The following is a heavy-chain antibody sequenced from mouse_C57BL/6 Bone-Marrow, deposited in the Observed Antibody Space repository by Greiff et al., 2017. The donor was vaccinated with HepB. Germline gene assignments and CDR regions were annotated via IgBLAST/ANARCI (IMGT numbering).Heavy chain of an antibody. V-gene: IGHV1-26*01. CDR3: ARGDGNHLDY. Sequence: VQLKQSGPELVKPGASVKISCKASGYTFTDYYMNWVKQSHGKSLEWIGDINPNNGGTSYNQKFKGKATLTVDKSSSTAYMELRSLTSEDSAVYYCARGDGNHLDYWGQGTTLTVSS. D-gene: IGHD2-1*01. CDR2: INPNNGGT. J-gene: IGHJ2*01. CDR1: GYTFTDYY.